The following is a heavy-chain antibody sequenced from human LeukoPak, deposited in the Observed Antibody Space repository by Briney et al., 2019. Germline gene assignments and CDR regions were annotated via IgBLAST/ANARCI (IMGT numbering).Heavy chain of an antibody. J-gene: IGHJ6*02. V-gene: IGHV3-30*03. CDR1: GFTFSSYG. D-gene: IGHD3-3*01. CDR2: ISYDGSNK. Sequence: PGGSLRLSCAASGFTFSSYGMHWVRQAPGKGLEWVAVISYDGSNKYYADSVKGRFTISRDNSKNTLYLQMNSLRAEDTAVYYCARAPQAIFGVVITRYYGMDVWGQGTTVTVSS. CDR3: ARAPQAIFGVVITRYYGMDV.